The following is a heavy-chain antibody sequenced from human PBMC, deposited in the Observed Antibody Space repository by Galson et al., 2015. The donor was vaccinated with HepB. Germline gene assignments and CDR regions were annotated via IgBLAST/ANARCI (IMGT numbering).Heavy chain of an antibody. J-gene: IGHJ4*02. D-gene: IGHD4-17*01. CDR2: INPNSGGT. CDR1: GYTFTGYY. V-gene: IGHV1-2*02. CDR3: ARDTGTTVTTPFDY. Sequence: SVKVSCKASGYTFTGYYMHWVRQAPGQGLEWMGWINPNSGGTNYAQKFQGRVTMTRDTSISTAYMELSRLRSDDTAVYYCARDTGTTVTTPFDYWGQGTLVTVSS.